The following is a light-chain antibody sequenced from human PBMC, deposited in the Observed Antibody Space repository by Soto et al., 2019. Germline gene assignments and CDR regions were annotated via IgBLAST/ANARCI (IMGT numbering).Light chain of an antibody. CDR3: CSYTGSYTLKV. CDR2: EVS. CDR1: SSDFGDYDY. J-gene: IGLJ3*02. V-gene: IGLV2-14*01. Sequence: QSALTQPASVSGSPGQSITISCTGTSSDFGDYDYVSWYLQHPGKVPKLMIYEVSNRPSGVSNRFSGSKSGNTASLTISGLQAEDEADYYCCSYTGSYTLKVFGGGTKLTVL.